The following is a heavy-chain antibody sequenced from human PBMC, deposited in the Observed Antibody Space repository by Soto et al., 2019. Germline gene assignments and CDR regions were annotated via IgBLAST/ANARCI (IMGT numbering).Heavy chain of an antibody. CDR3: ARDYALTYCSSTSCYYYYGMDV. J-gene: IGHJ6*02. Sequence: SETLSLTCTVSGGSISSGGYYWSWIRHHPGKGLEWIGYIYYSGSTYYNPSLKSRVTISVDTSKNQFSLKLSSVTAADTAVYYCARDYALTYCSSTSCYYYYGMDVWGQGTTVTVS. D-gene: IGHD2-2*01. CDR1: GGSISSGGYY. CDR2: IYYSGST. V-gene: IGHV4-31*03.